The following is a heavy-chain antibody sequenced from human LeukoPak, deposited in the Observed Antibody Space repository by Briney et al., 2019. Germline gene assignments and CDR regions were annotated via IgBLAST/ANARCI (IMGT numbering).Heavy chain of an antibody. J-gene: IGHJ6*03. V-gene: IGHV4-39*07. CDR3: ARRMYWYYYYYMDV. CDR2: IYYSGST. D-gene: IGHD2-8*02. CDR1: GGSISSSSYY. Sequence: SETLSLTCTVSGGSISSSSYYWGWIRQPPGKGLEWIGSIYYSGSTYYNPSLKSRVTISVDTSKNQFSLKLSSVTAADTAVYYCARRMYWYYYYYMDVWGKGTTVTISS.